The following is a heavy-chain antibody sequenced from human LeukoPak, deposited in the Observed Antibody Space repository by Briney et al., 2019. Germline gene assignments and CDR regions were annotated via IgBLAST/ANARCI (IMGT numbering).Heavy chain of an antibody. J-gene: IGHJ3*02. CDR2: ISGDGGST. V-gene: IGHV3-43*02. CDR3: AKDLASVYDAFNI. CDR1: GFTFDEYA. Sequence: GGSLRLSCAASGFTFDEYAMDWVRQAAGKGLECVSLISGDGGSTYYAYSVKGRFTISRDNSNNSLYLQMNSLRTEDTALYFYAKDLASVYDAFNIWGQGTMVTVSS.